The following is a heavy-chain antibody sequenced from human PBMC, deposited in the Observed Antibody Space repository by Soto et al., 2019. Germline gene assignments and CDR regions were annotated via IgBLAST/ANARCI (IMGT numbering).Heavy chain of an antibody. CDR2: IYSGGST. D-gene: IGHD4-17*01. J-gene: IGHJ4*02. CDR1: GFTVSSNY. Sequence: EVQLVESGGGLVQPGGSLRLSCAASGFTVSSNYMSWVRQAPGKGLEWVSVIYSGGSTYYADAVKGRFTISRHKCNDTLYLQMNILKPEDSAVYYCARAEGGTTLFYWGQGTLVTVSS. V-gene: IGHV3-53*04. CDR3: ARAEGGTTLFY.